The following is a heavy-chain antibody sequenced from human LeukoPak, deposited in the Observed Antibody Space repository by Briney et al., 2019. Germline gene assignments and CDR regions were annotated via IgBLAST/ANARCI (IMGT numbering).Heavy chain of an antibody. V-gene: IGHV3-11*04. CDR2: IGSSGSTL. Sequence: PGGSLRLSCEASGFTFNDYYMSWVRQAPGKGLEWVSYIGSSGSTLYYADSVKGRFTISRDNAKNSLYLQMNSLRAEDTAVYYCARNGLYYYDSSGYYYYYYYMDVWGKGTTVTVSS. D-gene: IGHD3-22*01. J-gene: IGHJ6*03. CDR1: GFTFNDYY. CDR3: ARNGLYYYDSSGYYYYYYYMDV.